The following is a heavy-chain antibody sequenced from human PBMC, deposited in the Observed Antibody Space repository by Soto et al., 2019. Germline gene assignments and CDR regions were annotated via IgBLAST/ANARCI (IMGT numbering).Heavy chain of an antibody. CDR3: SRRSSGSYFDS. V-gene: IGHV3-23*01. J-gene: IGHJ4*02. Sequence: EVQLLESGGGLVQPGGSLRLSCAASGFTFSSYAMNWVRQAPGQGLEWVSVVSGSGGSTYYADSVKGRFTISRDNSKNTLSLQMNSLRAEDTAVYYCSRRSSGSYFDSWGQGKLVTVSS. CDR1: GFTFSSYA. CDR2: VSGSGGST. D-gene: IGHD6-19*01.